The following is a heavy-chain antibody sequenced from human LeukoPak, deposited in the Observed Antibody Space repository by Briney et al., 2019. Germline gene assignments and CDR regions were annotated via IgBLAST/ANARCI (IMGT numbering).Heavy chain of an antibody. V-gene: IGHV4-34*01. CDR1: GFTFSSYW. CDR3: ARGRTHTDY. J-gene: IGHJ4*02. Sequence: PGGSLRLSCAASGFTFSSYWMSWIRQPPGKGLEWIGEINHSGSTNYNPSLKSRVTISVDTSKNQFSLKLSSVTAADTAVYYCARGRTHTDYWGQGTLVTVSS. D-gene: IGHD3/OR15-3a*01. CDR2: INHSGST.